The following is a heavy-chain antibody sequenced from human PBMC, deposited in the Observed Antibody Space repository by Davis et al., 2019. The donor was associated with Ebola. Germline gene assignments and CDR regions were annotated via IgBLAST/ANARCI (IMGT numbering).Heavy chain of an antibody. V-gene: IGHV1-24*01. CDR1: GYTLTELS. D-gene: IGHD6-6*01. Sequence: VSVKVSCKVSGYTLTELSMHWVRQAPGKGLEWMGGFDPEDGETIYAQKFQGRVTMTEDTSTDTAYMELSSLRSEDTAVYCCATARPVAAREFDYWGQGTLVTVSS. CDR3: ATARPVAAREFDY. J-gene: IGHJ4*02. CDR2: FDPEDGET.